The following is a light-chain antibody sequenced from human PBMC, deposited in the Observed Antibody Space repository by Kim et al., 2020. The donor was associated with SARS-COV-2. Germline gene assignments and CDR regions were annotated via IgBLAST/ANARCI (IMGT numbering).Light chain of an antibody. CDR2: EDN. J-gene: IGLJ2*01. Sequence: GKRVTLSCTRSSGSIGSNYGQWYQQRPGSAPTTVIYEDNQRPSGVPDRFSGSIDSSSNSASLTISGLKTEDEADYYCQSYDSSNVVFGGGTQLTVL. CDR3: QSYDSSNVV. V-gene: IGLV6-57*03. CDR1: SGSIGSNY.